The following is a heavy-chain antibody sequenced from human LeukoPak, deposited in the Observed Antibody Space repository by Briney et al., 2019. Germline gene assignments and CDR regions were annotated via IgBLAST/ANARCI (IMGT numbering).Heavy chain of an antibody. V-gene: IGHV3-7*01. CDR2: TKQDGSEK. CDR3: ARGYYFDY. Sequence: GGSLRLSCAASGFTFSDYWMTWVRQAPGKGLEWVANTKQDGSEKDYVDSVKGRFTISRDNAKNSLYLQMNSLRAEDTAVYYCARGYYFDYWGQGTLVTVSS. CDR1: GFTFSDYW. J-gene: IGHJ4*02.